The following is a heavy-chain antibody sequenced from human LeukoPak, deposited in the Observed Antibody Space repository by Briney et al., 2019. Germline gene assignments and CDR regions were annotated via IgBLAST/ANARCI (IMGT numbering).Heavy chain of an antibody. CDR3: ARGRGGSFDY. J-gene: IGHJ4*02. Sequence: SETLSLTCAVYGGSFSGYYWSWIRQPPGKWLEWIGEINHSGSTNYNPSLKSRVTISVDTSKNQFSLKLSSVTAADTAVYYCARGRGGSFDYWGQGTLVTVSS. CDR2: INHSGST. V-gene: IGHV4-34*01. D-gene: IGHD2-15*01. CDR1: GGSFSGYY.